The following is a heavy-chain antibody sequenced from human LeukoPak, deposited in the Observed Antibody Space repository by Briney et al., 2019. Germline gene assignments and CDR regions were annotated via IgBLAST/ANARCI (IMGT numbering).Heavy chain of an antibody. D-gene: IGHD5-24*01. J-gene: IGHJ4*02. Sequence: GVSLRLSCAASGFTFGSYWMSWVRQAPGKGLEWVANIKQDGSEEYYVDSVKGRFTISRDNAKNSLYLQMNSLRAEDTAVYYCARTSTRDGYTYFDYWGQGTLVTVSS. V-gene: IGHV3-7*04. CDR1: GFTFGSYW. CDR2: IKQDGSEE. CDR3: ARTSTRDGYTYFDY.